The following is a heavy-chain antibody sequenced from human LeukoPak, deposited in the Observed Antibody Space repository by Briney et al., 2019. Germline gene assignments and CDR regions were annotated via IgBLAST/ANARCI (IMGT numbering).Heavy chain of an antibody. CDR2: IIPIFGTA. V-gene: IGHV1-69*05. Sequence: SVKVSCKASGGTFSSYAISWVRQAPGQGLEWMGRIIPIFGTANYAQKFQGRVTITTDESTSTAYVELSSLRSEDTAVYYCARRRESSGLIFDYWGQGTLVTVSS. J-gene: IGHJ4*02. D-gene: IGHD6-19*01. CDR3: ARRRESSGLIFDY. CDR1: GGTFSSYA.